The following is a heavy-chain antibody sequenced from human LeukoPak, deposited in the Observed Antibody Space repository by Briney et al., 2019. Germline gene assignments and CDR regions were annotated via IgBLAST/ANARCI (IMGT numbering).Heavy chain of an antibody. CDR2: INHSGST. V-gene: IGHV4-34*01. CDR1: GGSFSGYK. J-gene: IGHJ6*03. D-gene: IGHD7-27*01. Sequence: SETLSLTCAVYGGSFSGYKWNWIRQPPGKGLEWIGEINHSGSTNYNPSLKSRVTISVDTSKNQFSLKLSSVTAADTAVYYCARGWGVGYYYMDVWGKGTTVTVSS. CDR3: ARGWGVGYYYMDV.